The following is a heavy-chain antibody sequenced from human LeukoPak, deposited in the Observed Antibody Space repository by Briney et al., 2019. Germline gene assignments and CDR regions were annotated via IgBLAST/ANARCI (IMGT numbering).Heavy chain of an antibody. CDR3: AKDLSLPFTSCYYN. CDR1: GFTFSSYG. CDR2: IRDDGSNK. D-gene: IGHD2-2*01. J-gene: IGHJ4*02. V-gene: IGHV3-30*02. Sequence: GGSLRLSCAASGFTFSSYGMHWVRQAPGKGLEWVAFIRDDGSNKYYADSLKGRFTISRDNSKNTPYLQMNSLRAADTAVYYCAKDLSLPFTSCYYNWGQGTLVTASS.